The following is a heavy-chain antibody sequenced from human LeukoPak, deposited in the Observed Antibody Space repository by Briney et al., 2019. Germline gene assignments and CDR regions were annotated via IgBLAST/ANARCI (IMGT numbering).Heavy chain of an antibody. D-gene: IGHD6-19*01. V-gene: IGHV3-23*01. J-gene: IGHJ4*02. CDR3: AKDHGTAVAGFYY. CDR2: ITGTGGST. CDR1: GFSLSTYG. Sequence: PGASLRLSCAASGFSLSTYGVSWVRQPPGKGLEWVSGITGTGGSTYYADSVKGRFTVSRDTSKNILYLQMNSLRAEDTAIYYCAKDHGTAVAGFYYWGQGTLVTVSS.